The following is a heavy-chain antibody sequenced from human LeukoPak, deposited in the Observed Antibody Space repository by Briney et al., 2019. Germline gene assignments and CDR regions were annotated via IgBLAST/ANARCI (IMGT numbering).Heavy chain of an antibody. CDR3: ARSSGGMYNYYYMDV. Sequence: PSETLSLTCSVSGASLSSVTYYWNWIRQPPGKGLEWIAYQYYSGSSTYNPSLRSRVTISVDTSRDQFYLKVTSVTAADTAIYYCARSSGGMYNYYYMDVWGKGTTVTVSS. V-gene: IGHV4-61*01. D-gene: IGHD1-26*01. CDR1: GASLSSVTYY. CDR2: QYYSGSS. J-gene: IGHJ6*03.